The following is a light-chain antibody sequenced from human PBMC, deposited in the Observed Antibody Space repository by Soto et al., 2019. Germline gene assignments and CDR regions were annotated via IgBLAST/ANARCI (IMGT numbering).Light chain of an antibody. V-gene: IGKV1-5*03. J-gene: IGKJ1*01. CDR2: KAS. CDR3: QLSYITPWT. CDR1: QTISSW. Sequence: DIQMTQSPSTLSGSVGDRVTITCRASQTISSWLAWYQQKPGKAPKLLIYKASTLKSGVPSRFSGSGSGTEFTLTISSLQPDDFATYYCQLSYITPWTFGQGTKVDIK.